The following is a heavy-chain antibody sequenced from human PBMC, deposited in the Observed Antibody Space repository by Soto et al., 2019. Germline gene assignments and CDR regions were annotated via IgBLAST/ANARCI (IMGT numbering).Heavy chain of an antibody. D-gene: IGHD3-22*01. CDR3: SSGGHYYHSMI. CDR2: ISFTGDT. J-gene: IGHJ4*02. V-gene: IGHV4-61*08. Sequence: QVQLQESGPGLVKPSETLSLICTVSGDSVSGGGYYWTWIRQPPGKGLEWIGYISFTGDTTYNPSLMSRVTIAMHTSKNQFSLKLTSATAADTALYYCSSGGHYYHSMIWGPGTLVTVSS. CDR1: GDSVSGGGYY.